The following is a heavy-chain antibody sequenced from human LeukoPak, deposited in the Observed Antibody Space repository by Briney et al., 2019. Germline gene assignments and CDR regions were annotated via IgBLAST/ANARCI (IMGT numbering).Heavy chain of an antibody. J-gene: IGHJ4*02. D-gene: IGHD3-3*01. CDR2: ISGSGGST. V-gene: IGHV3-23*01. CDR1: GFTFSSYA. Sequence: GGSLRLSCAASGFTFSSYAMSWVRQAPGKGLEWVSAISGSGGSTYYADSVKGRFTISRDNSKNTLYLQMNSLRAEDTAVYYCAKDPYDFWSGTLYFDYWGQGTLVTVSS. CDR3: AKDPYDFWSGTLYFDY.